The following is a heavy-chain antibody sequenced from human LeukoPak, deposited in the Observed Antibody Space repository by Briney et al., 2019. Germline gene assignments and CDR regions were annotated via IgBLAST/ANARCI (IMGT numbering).Heavy chain of an antibody. V-gene: IGHV4-34*01. CDR2: INHSGST. Sequence: NPSETLSLTCAVYGGSFSGYYWSWIRQPPGKGLEWIGEINHSGSTNYNPSLKSRVTISVDTSKNQFSLKLSSVTAADTAVYYCARGGGISLRYYYYGMDVWGQGTTVTVSS. D-gene: IGHD6-13*01. CDR3: ARGGGISLRYYYYGMDV. J-gene: IGHJ6*02. CDR1: GGSFSGYY.